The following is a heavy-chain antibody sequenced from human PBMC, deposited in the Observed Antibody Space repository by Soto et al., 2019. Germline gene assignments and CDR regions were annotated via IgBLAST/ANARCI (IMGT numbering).Heavy chain of an antibody. D-gene: IGHD3-10*01. CDR1: GCSINSTSYY. Sequence: SETLSLTCTVSGCSINSTSYYWGWIRQPPGKGLEWIGSIYYTGVTYHNPSLQSRVTISVVTSKNHFSLKLSSVTAADTAVYYCASSYYYGSEVYFDYWGQGSLVTVSS. J-gene: IGHJ4*02. V-gene: IGHV4-39*02. CDR3: ASSYYYGSEVYFDY. CDR2: IYYTGVT.